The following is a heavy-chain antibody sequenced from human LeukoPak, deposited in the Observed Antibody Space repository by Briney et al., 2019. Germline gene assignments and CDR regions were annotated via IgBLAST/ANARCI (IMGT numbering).Heavy chain of an antibody. J-gene: IGHJ4*02. Sequence: ASVKVSCKASGYTFTGYYMHWVRQAPGQGLEWMGWINPSSGGTNYAQKFQGRVTMTRDTSISTAYMELSRLRSDDTAVYYCARIGAAAGTYFDYWAQGTLVTVSS. D-gene: IGHD6-13*01. CDR3: ARIGAAAGTYFDY. CDR1: GYTFTGYY. V-gene: IGHV1-2*02. CDR2: INPSSGGT.